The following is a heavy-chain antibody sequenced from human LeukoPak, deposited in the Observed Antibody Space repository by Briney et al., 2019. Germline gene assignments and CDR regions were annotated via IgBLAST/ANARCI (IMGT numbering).Heavy chain of an antibody. CDR3: ARGTPYSSGHDAFDI. J-gene: IGHJ3*02. CDR1: GFTFSSYD. D-gene: IGHD6-19*01. V-gene: IGHV3-13*01. CDR2: IGTAGDT. Sequence: GGSLRLFCAASGFTFSSYDMHWVRQATGKGLEWVSAIGTAGDTYYPGSVKGRFTISRENAKNSLYLQMNSLRAGDTAVYYCARGTPYSSGHDAFDIWGQGTMVTVSS.